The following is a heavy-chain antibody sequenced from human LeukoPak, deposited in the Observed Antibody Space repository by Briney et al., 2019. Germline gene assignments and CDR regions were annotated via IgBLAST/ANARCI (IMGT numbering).Heavy chain of an antibody. Sequence: GGSLRLSCAASGFTFSSYSMNWVRQAPGKGLEWVSYISSSSSTIYYADSVKGRFTISRDNAKNSLYLQMNSLRDEDTAVYYCAREYPPAYYDFWSGYSSPAWFDPWGQGTLVTVSS. CDR2: ISSSSSTI. CDR3: AREYPPAYYDFWSGYSSPAWFDP. CDR1: GFTFSSYS. J-gene: IGHJ5*02. D-gene: IGHD3-3*01. V-gene: IGHV3-48*02.